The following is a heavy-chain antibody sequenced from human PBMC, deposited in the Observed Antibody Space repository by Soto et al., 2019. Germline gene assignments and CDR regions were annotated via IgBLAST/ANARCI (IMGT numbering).Heavy chain of an antibody. V-gene: IGHV3-7*03. Sequence: GGSLRLSCAASGFTFSSYWMSWVRQAPGKGLEWVANIKQDGSEKYYVDSVKGRFTISRDNAKNSLYLQMNSLRAEDTAVYYCAKIAAAGWFDPWGQGTLVTVS. CDR2: IKQDGSEK. D-gene: IGHD6-13*01. J-gene: IGHJ5*02. CDR3: AKIAAAGWFDP. CDR1: GFTFSSYW.